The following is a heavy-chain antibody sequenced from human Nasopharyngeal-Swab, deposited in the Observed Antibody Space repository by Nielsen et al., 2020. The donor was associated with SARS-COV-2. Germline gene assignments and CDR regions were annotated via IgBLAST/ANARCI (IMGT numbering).Heavy chain of an antibody. Sequence: SVKVSCKASGFTFTSSAVQWVRQARGQRLEWIGWIVVGSGNTNYARKFQERVTITRDMSTSTAYMELSSLRSEDTAVYYCAADVRNYYGSGSAYYYYYMDVWGKGTTVTVSS. CDR3: AADVRNYYGSGSAYYYYYMDV. J-gene: IGHJ6*03. CDR1: GFTFTSSA. CDR2: IVVGSGNT. D-gene: IGHD3-10*01. V-gene: IGHV1-58*01.